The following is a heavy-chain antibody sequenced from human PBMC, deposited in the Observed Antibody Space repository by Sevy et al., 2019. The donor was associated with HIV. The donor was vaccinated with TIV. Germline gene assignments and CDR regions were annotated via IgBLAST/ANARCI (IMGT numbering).Heavy chain of an antibody. CDR3: AKVYGSGTPPYYYYYYMDV. V-gene: IGHV3-23*01. Sequence: GGSLILSCAASGFTFTSYAMSWVRQAPGKGLEWVSSIDGSAINTYYADSVKGRFTISRDNSKNTLYLQMSSLRAEDTAVYYCAKVYGSGTPPYYYYYYMDVWGKGTTVTVSS. J-gene: IGHJ6*03. CDR2: IDGSAINT. CDR1: GFTFTSYA. D-gene: IGHD3-10*01.